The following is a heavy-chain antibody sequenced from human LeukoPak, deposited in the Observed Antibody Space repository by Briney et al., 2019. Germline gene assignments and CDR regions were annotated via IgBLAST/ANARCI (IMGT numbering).Heavy chain of an antibody. CDR1: GFTFSSYS. V-gene: IGHV3-48*02. D-gene: IGHD2-21*01. J-gene: IGHJ4*02. CDR3: ARLAGLAFDY. Sequence: GGSLRLSCAASGFTFSSYSMNWVRQAPGKGLEWVSYITSGSTTIYYADSVKGRFTISRDNSKNSLYLQMNSLKDEDTAVYYCARLAGLAFDYWGQGTLVTVSS. CDR2: ITSGSTTI.